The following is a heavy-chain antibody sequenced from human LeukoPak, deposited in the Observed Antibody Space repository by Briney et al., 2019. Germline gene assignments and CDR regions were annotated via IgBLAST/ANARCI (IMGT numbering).Heavy chain of an antibody. Sequence: GGSLRLSCAASGFTFSSYAMSWVRQAPGKGLEWVSAISGSGGSTYYADSVKGRFTISRDNAKNSLYLQMNSLRAEDTAVYYCARDGGYSGYDFDYWGQGTLVTVSS. D-gene: IGHD5-12*01. CDR1: GFTFSSYA. CDR2: ISGSGGST. V-gene: IGHV3-23*01. J-gene: IGHJ4*02. CDR3: ARDGGYSGYDFDY.